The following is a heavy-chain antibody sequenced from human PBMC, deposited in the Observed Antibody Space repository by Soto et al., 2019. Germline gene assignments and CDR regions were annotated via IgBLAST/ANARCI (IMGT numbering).Heavy chain of an antibody. D-gene: IGHD6-13*01. CDR2: IYYSGST. CDR1: GGSINNGDYY. CDR3: ARAKAPLYSSSWYWLDP. V-gene: IGHV4-30-4*01. J-gene: IGHJ5*02. Sequence: SETLSLTCTVSGGSINNGDYYWSWIRQPPEKGLEWIGYIYYSGSTYYNPSLKSRVTISVDTSKNQFSLKLSSVTAADTAVYYCARAKAPLYSSSWYWLDPWGQGTLVTVSS.